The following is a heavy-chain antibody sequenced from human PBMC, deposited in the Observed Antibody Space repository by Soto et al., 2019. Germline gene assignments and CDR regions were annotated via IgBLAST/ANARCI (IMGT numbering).Heavy chain of an antibody. D-gene: IGHD5-12*01. Sequence: PSETLSLTCGVSGDTISTGGYSWAWIRQPPGKALEWIGHTYHSGNPYYNPSLKSRVIISVDRSKNQFSLKVSSVTAADTAVYYCARGYDWFDPWGQGTLVTVSS. CDR1: GDTISTGGYS. J-gene: IGHJ5*02. CDR2: TYHSGNP. CDR3: ARGYDWFDP. V-gene: IGHV4-30-2*01.